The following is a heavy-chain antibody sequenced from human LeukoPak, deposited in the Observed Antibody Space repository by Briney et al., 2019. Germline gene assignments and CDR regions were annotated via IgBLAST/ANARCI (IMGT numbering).Heavy chain of an antibody. Sequence: PGGSLRLSCAASGFTFSSYAMHWVRQAPGKGLEWVAVISYDGSNKYYADSVKGRFTIARDNSKNTLYLQMNSLRAEDTAVYYCARDWGHLRFLEWLSAGPGGPFDYWGQGTLVTVSS. CDR2: ISYDGSNK. CDR1: GFTFSSYA. D-gene: IGHD3-3*01. J-gene: IGHJ4*02. CDR3: ARDWGHLRFLEWLSAGPGGPFDY. V-gene: IGHV3-30-3*01.